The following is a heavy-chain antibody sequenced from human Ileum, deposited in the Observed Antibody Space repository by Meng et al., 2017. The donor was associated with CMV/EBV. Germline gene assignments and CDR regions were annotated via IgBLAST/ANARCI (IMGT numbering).Heavy chain of an antibody. CDR1: GGSFTGYY. V-gene: IGHV4-34*01. Sequence: GSLRLSCAVHGGSFTGYYWSWLRQAPGKGLEWIGEITHGGATNYNPSLRGRVSMSVDTPDNPFSLRLTSVTAADTAVYYCATGGVDPSQCCMDVWGQGTTVTVSS. J-gene: IGHJ6*02. D-gene: IGHD5-12*01. CDR2: ITHGGAT. CDR3: ATGGVDPSQCCMDV.